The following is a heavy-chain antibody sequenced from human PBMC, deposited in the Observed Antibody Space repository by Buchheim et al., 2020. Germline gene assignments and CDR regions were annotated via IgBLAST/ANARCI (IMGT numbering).Heavy chain of an antibody. V-gene: IGHV1-46*01. CDR2: INPSGSST. CDR3: ARDDRERDTAMVMDPY. D-gene: IGHD5-18*01. Sequence: QVQLVQSGAEVKKPGASVKVSCKASGYTFTSYYMHWVRQAPGQGLEWMGIINPSGSSTSYAQKFQGRVTMTRDTSTSTVYMELSSLRSEDTAVYYCARDDRERDTAMVMDPYWGQGTL. J-gene: IGHJ4*02. CDR1: GYTFTSYY.